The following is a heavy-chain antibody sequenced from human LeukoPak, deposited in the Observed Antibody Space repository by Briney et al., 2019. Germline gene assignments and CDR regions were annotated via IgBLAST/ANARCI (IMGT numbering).Heavy chain of an antibody. J-gene: IGHJ4*02. CDR2: IYYSGST. D-gene: IGHD3-10*01. CDR3: ARVKPDYYRSGSYFVTRGLPDY. CDR1: GGSISSYY. V-gene: IGHV4-59*01. Sequence: SETLSLTCTVSGGSISSYYWSWIRQPPGKGLEWIGYIYYSGSTNYNPSLKSRVTISVDTSKNQFSLKLSSVTAADAAVYYCARVKPDYYRSGSYFVTRGLPDYWGQGTLVTVSS.